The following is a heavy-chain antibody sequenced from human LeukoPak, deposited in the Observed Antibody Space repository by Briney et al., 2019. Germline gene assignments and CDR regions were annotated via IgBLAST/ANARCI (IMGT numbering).Heavy chain of an antibody. CDR2: IYHSGST. CDR3: ARGTFGGIKDGMDV. CDR1: GGSISSGGYY. J-gene: IGHJ6*02. V-gene: IGHV4-30-2*01. D-gene: IGHD3-16*01. Sequence: SETLSLTCTVAGGSISSGGYYWSCIRQPPGKGLECIGYIYHSGSTYYNPSLKSRVTISVDRSKNQFSLQLNSVTPEDTAVYYCARGTFGGIKDGMDVWGQGTTVTVSS.